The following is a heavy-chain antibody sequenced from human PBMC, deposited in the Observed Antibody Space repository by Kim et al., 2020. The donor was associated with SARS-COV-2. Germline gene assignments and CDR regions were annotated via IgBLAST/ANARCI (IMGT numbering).Heavy chain of an antibody. J-gene: IGHJ3*02. Sequence: TSDAQQFQGRVTMTRDTSLSTAYMELSRLRSDDTAVYYCAREGISQAFDIWGQGTMVTVSS. CDR3: AREGISQAFDI. D-gene: IGHD6-13*01. CDR2: T. V-gene: IGHV1-2*02.